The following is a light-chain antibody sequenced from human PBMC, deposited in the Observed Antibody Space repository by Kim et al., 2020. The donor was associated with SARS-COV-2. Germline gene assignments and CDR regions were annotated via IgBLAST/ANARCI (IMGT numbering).Light chain of an antibody. V-gene: IGKV3-11*01. J-gene: IGKJ4*01. CDR3: QQRTYSLT. Sequence: ELVSTQSPATLSLSPGERATLSCRASQSVSTYVAWYQHKPDQAPRLLIYDASNRATGIPARFSGSGSGTDFTLTISSLEPEEFAVYYCQQRTYSLTFGGGTKVDIK. CDR2: DAS. CDR1: QSVSTY.